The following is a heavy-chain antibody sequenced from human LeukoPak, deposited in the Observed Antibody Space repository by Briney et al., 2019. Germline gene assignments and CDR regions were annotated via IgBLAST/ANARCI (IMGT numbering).Heavy chain of an antibody. CDR3: TTSYDILTGYYKNWFDP. V-gene: IGHV3-21*01. CDR1: EFTFSSFT. Sequence: GGSLRLSCAASEFTFSSFTMNWVRQAPGKELEWVSSISSSSSYIYYADSVKGRFTISRDNGKNSLYLQMNSLRAEDTAVYYCTTSYDILTGYYKNWFDPWGQGTLVTVSS. CDR2: ISSSSSYI. J-gene: IGHJ5*02. D-gene: IGHD3-9*01.